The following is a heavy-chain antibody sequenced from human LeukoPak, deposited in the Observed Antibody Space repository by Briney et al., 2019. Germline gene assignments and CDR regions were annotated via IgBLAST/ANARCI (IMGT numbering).Heavy chain of an antibody. V-gene: IGHV1-2*02. CDR1: GYTFTGYY. CDR3: ARGRHITLIAEVDY. CDR2: INPNSGGT. D-gene: IGHD3-22*01. Sequence: ASVKVSCKASGYTFTGYYMHWVRQAPGQGLEWMGWINPNSGGTNYAQKFQGRVTMTRDTSISTAYMELSSVRSEDTAVYYCARGRHITLIAEVDYWGQGTLVTVSS. J-gene: IGHJ4*02.